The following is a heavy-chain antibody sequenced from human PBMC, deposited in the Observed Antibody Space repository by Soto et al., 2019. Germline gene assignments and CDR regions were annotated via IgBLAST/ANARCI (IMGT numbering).Heavy chain of an antibody. CDR2: IYYSGST. J-gene: IGHJ5*02. D-gene: IGHD2-2*01. Sequence: SETLSLTCTVSGGSISSGGYYWSWIRQHPGKGLEWIGYIYYSGSTYYNPSLKSRVTISADTSKNQFSLKLSSVTAADTAVYYCARQRGPRHIVVVPAAIVSWFDPWGQGTLVTVSS. CDR3: ARQRGPRHIVVVPAAIVSWFDP. CDR1: GGSISSGGYY. V-gene: IGHV4-31*03.